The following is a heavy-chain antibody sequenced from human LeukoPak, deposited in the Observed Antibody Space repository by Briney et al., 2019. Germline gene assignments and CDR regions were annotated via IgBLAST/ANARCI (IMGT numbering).Heavy chain of an antibody. J-gene: IGHJ4*02. CDR1: GGSITSSSYY. CDR3: ARQRAAVGTRNLDY. CDR2: IYYSGST. D-gene: IGHD6-13*01. V-gene: IGHV4-39*01. Sequence: SETLSLTCTVSGGSITSSSYYCGWIRQPPGKGLEWIGSIYYSGSTCYKPSLKSRVTISVDTSKNQVSLKLSSVTAADTAVYYCARQRAAVGTRNLDYWGQGTLVTVSS.